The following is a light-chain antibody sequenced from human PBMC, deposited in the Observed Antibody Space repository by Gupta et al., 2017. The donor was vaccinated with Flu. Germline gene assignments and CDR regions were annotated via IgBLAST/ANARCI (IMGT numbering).Light chain of an antibody. CDR3: QQRSNWPPQLT. CDR2: DAS. Sequence: EIVLTQSPATLSLAHGERDTLSCRASQSMSTYLAWYQQKPGQAPRLLIFDASNRATGIPPRFSGSGSGADFTLTIISLEPEDFAVYFCQQRSNWPPQLTFGGGTKVEIK. V-gene: IGKV3-11*01. J-gene: IGKJ4*01. CDR1: QSMSTY.